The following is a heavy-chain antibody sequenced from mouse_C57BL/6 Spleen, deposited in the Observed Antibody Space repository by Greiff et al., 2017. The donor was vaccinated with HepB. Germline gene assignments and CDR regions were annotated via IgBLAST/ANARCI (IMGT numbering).Heavy chain of an antibody. CDR3: TLIYYAMDY. J-gene: IGHJ4*01. CDR2: IRLKSDNYAT. V-gene: IGHV6-3*01. CDR1: GFTFSNYW. Sequence: EVKLMESGGGLVQPGGSMKLSCVASGFTFSNYWMNWVRQSPEKGLEWVAQIRLKSDNYATHYAESVKGRFTISRDDSKSSVYLQMNNLRAEDTGIYYCTLIYYAMDYWGQGTSVTVSS.